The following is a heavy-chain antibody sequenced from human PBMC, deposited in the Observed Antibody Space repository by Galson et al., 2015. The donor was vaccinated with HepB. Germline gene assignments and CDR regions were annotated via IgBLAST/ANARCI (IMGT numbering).Heavy chain of an antibody. D-gene: IGHD3-3*01. CDR3: AGGRQKATYYDLWSGYSDNWFDP. J-gene: IGHJ5*02. CDR2: MNPNSGNT. CDR1: GCTFTSYD. V-gene: IGHV1-8*01. Sequence: SVKVSCKASGCTFTSYDINWVRQATGQGLEWMGWMNPNSGNTGYAQKFQGRVTMTRNTSISTAYMELSSLRSEDTAVYYCAGGRQKATYYDLWSGYSDNWFDPWG.